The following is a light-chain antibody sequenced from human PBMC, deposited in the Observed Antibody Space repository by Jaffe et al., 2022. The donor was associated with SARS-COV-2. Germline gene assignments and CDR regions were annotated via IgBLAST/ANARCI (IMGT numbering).Light chain of an antibody. Sequence: QSALTQPASVSGSPGQSITISCTGTSSDVGGYNYVSWYQQHPGKAPKLMIYEVSNRPSGVPDRFSGSKSGNTASLTISGLQAEDEADYYCSSYTSSSTPWVFGTGTKVTVL. CDR1: SSDVGGYNY. V-gene: IGLV2-14*01. J-gene: IGLJ1*01. CDR2: EVS. CDR3: SSYTSSSTPWV.